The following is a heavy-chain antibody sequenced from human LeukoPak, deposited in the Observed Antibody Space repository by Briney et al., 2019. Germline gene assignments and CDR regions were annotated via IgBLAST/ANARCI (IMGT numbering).Heavy chain of an antibody. CDR2: INHSGST. J-gene: IGHJ4*02. CDR3: VTHYYDSSGSTLGNY. Sequence: GSLRLSCATSGFTFSNYGMHWIRQSPGKGLEWIGEINHSGSTNYNPSLKSRVTISVDTSKNQFSLTLSSVAAADTAVYYCVTHYYDSSGSTLGNYWGQGTLVTVSS. D-gene: IGHD3-22*01. CDR1: GFTFSNYG. V-gene: IGHV4-34*08.